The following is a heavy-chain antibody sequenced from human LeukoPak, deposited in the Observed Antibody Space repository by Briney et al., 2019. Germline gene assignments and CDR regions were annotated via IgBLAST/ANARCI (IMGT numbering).Heavy chain of an antibody. CDR2: ISGHNGDT. Sequence: ASVKVSCKSSGYTFTSHGISWVRRAPGQGLEWMGWISGHNGDTTYAQKFAGRVTMTIDRSTSSAYMEMRSLRSDDTAVYHCARVSGYDSSYIDIWGPGTMATVSS. J-gene: IGHJ3*02. CDR3: ARVSGYDSSYIDI. D-gene: IGHD3-22*01. CDR1: GYTFTSHG. V-gene: IGHV1-18*01.